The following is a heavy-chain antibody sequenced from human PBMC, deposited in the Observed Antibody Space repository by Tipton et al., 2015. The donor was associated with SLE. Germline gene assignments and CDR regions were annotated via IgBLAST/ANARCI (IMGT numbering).Heavy chain of an antibody. V-gene: IGHV4-61*02. Sequence: LRLSCTVSGGSISSSSYYWSWIRQPAGKGLEWIGRIYTSGSTNYNPSLKSRVTMSVDTSKNQFSLKLSSVTAADTAVYYCARAGRTTKAFDIWGQGTMVTVSS. J-gene: IGHJ3*02. CDR3: ARAGRTTKAFDI. D-gene: IGHD4-17*01. CDR2: IYTSGST. CDR1: GGSISSSSYY.